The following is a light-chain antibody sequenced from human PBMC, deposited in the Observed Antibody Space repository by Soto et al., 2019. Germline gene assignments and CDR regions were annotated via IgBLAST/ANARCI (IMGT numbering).Light chain of an antibody. J-gene: IGLJ2*01. Sequence: QPVLTQPPSASGTPGQRVTISCSGSSSNIGSNTVNWYQQLPGTAPKLLIYTNNQRPSGVPDRFSGSKSGTSASLAISGLQSEHEADYFCAAWDDSLNGVVFGGGTKVTVL. V-gene: IGLV1-44*01. CDR1: SSNIGSNT. CDR3: AAWDDSLNGVV. CDR2: TNN.